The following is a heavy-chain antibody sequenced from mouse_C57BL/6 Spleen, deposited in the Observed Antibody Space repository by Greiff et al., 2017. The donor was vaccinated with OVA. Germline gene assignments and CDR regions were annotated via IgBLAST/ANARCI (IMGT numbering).Heavy chain of an antibody. J-gene: IGHJ3*01. CDR1: GYTFTDYE. CDR2: IDPETGGT. D-gene: IGHD1-1*02. Sequence: QVQLQQSGAELVRPGASVKLSCKASGYTFTDYEMHWVKQTPVHGLEWIGAIDPETGGTAYNQKFKGKAILTADKSSSTAYMELRSLTSEDSAVYYCTRGWEDAYWGQGTLVTVSA. CDR3: TRGWEDAY. V-gene: IGHV1-15*01.